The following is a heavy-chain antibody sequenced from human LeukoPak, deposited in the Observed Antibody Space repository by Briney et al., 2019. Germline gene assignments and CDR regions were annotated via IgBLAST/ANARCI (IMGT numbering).Heavy chain of an antibody. V-gene: IGHV1-2*02. CDR1: GYTFSDFY. J-gene: IGHJ4*02. D-gene: IGHD3-3*02. CDR3: ARVRLADERAWAY. Sequence: GASVKVSCKASGYTFSDFYIHWVRQAPGQGLAYVGWITPKSGDTYSPQRFQGRVTMTRDASISTAYMELSSLRSDDTAVYFCARVRLADERAWAYWGQGTLVTVSS. CDR2: ITPKSGDT.